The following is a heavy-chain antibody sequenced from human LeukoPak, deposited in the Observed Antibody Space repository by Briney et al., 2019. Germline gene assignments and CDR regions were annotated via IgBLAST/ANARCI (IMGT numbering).Heavy chain of an antibody. V-gene: IGHV3-21*01. CDR1: GFTFSNYA. Sequence: GGSLRLSCAASGFTFSNYAMNWVRQAPGKGLEWVSFISSSSNYIYYADSVKGRFTISRDNAKNSLYLQMNSLRAEDTAVYYCARDMKAYDSSYGMDVWGQGTTVTVSS. J-gene: IGHJ6*02. CDR3: ARDMKAYDSSYGMDV. D-gene: IGHD3-22*01. CDR2: ISSSSNYI.